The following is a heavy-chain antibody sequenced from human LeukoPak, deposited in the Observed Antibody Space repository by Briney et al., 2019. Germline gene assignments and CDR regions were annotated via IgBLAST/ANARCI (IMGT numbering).Heavy chain of an antibody. Sequence: PSETLSLTCTVSGYSISSGYYWGWIRQPPGKGLEWIGSIYHSGSTYYNPSLKSRVTISVDTSKNQFSLKLSSVTAADTAVYYCARADYYDSSGYYSVDWGQGTLVTVSS. J-gene: IGHJ4*02. CDR3: ARADYYDSSGYYSVD. CDR1: GYSISSGYY. CDR2: IYHSGST. V-gene: IGHV4-38-2*02. D-gene: IGHD3-22*01.